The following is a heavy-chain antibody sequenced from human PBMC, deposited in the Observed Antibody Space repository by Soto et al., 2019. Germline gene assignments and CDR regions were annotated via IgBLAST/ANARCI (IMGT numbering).Heavy chain of an antibody. J-gene: IGHJ4*02. CDR2: IVVGSGNT. CDR3: AAPRSGSYQDSFDY. V-gene: IGHV1-58*01. D-gene: IGHD3-10*01. Sequence: SVKVSCKASGFTFTSSAVQWVRQARGQRLEWIGWIVVGSGNTNYAQKFQERVTITRDMSTSTAYMELSSLRSEDTAVYYCAAPRSGSYQDSFDYWGQGTLVTVSS. CDR1: GFTFTSSA.